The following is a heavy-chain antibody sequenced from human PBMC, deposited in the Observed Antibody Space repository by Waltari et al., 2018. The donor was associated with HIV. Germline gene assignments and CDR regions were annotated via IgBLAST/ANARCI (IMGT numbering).Heavy chain of an antibody. V-gene: IGHV3-23*01. Sequence: EVHLLESGGTLVQPGGCLTRSCAASGFTFKTYFLYWFRQAPGKGLEWVSAISGSGGTTYYADSVKGRFTILRDNSRNTMYLQMNSLRAEDTAIYYCGKDGGSFSGWIDPWGQGTLVTVSS. J-gene: IGHJ5*02. CDR1: GFTFKTYF. CDR2: ISGSGGTT. D-gene: IGHD1-26*01. CDR3: GKDGGSFSGWIDP.